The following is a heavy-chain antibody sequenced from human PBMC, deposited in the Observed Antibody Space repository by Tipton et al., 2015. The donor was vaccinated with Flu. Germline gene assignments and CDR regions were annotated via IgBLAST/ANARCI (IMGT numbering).Heavy chain of an antibody. CDR2: IKQDGNKK. V-gene: IGHV3-7*01. Sequence: SLRLSCSASGFNLSSYEMNWVRQAPGKGLEWVANIKQDGNKKYYLDSVKGRFTISRDNAKNSLYLQMNSLRADDTAVYYCARLGLPDYWGQGTLVTVSS. D-gene: IGHD3-16*01. J-gene: IGHJ4*02. CDR1: GFNLSSYE. CDR3: ARLGLPDY.